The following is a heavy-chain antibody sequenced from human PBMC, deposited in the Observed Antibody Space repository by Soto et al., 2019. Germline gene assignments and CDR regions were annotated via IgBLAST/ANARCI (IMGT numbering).Heavy chain of an antibody. CDR3: ATVDYYDSSGYYGY. D-gene: IGHD3-22*01. V-gene: IGHV1-18*04. Sequence: QVQLVQSGAEVKKPGASVKVSCKASGYTFTIYGISWVRQAPGQGLEWMGWISGYNGNTDYAQNLQDRVTLTTDASTSSGYMELRSLRSDDTAVYYCATVDYYDSSGYYGYWGQGTLITVSS. CDR2: ISGYNGNT. J-gene: IGHJ4*02. CDR1: GYTFTIYG.